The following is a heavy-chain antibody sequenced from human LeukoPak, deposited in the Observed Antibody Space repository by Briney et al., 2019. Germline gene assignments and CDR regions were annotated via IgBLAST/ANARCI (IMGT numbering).Heavy chain of an antibody. CDR3: AKMDNLVVVPAAIDL. CDR1: GFTFSNCA. D-gene: IGHD2-2*02. Sequence: GGSLRLSCAASGFTFSNCAMTWVRQAPGKGLEWVSSISGGGVSTYYADSVKGRCTISRDNSKNTLYLQMNRLRAEGTAIYYCAKMDNLVVVPAAIDLWGQGTLVTVSS. CDR2: ISGGGVST. J-gene: IGHJ4*02. V-gene: IGHV3-23*01.